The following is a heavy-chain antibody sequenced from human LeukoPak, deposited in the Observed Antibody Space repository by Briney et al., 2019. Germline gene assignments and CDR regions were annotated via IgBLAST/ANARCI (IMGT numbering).Heavy chain of an antibody. D-gene: IGHD2-2*01. CDR1: SGSISSYY. V-gene: IGHV4-59*01. Sequence: PSETLSRTGTVSSGSISSYYWSWIPQPPGKGLEWIGYIYYSGSTNYNPSLKSRVTISVDTSKNQFSLKLRSVTAADTAVYYCANGGYCSSTSCYPNWFDPWGQGTLVTVSS. J-gene: IGHJ5*02. CDR2: IYYSGST. CDR3: ANGGYCSSTSCYPNWFDP.